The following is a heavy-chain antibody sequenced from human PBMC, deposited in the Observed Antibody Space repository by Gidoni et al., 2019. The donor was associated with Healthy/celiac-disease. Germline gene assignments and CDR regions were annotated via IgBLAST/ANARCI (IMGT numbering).Heavy chain of an antibody. CDR3: ARDPFHVDTAMVTPFV. D-gene: IGHD5-18*01. J-gene: IGHJ4*02. Sequence: EVQLVESGGGLVQPGGSLRLSCAASGFTVSSNYMSWVRQAPGKGLEWVSVIYSGGSTYYADSVKGRFTISRDNSKNTLYLQMNSLRAEDTAVYYCARDPFHVDTAMVTPFVWGQGTLVTVSS. CDR1: GFTVSSNY. CDR2: IYSGGST. V-gene: IGHV3-66*01.